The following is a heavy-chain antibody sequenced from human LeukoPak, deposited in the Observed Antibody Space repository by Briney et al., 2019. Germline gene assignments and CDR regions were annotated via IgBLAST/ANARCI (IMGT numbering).Heavy chain of an antibody. CDR2: ISVSGNT. CDR1: GGSFSGYY. Sequence: PPSETLSLTCAVYGGSFSGYYWSWVRQAPGKGLEWVSAISVSGNTYHADSVKGRFTISRDSSKNTLYLQMNSLRAEDTAVYYCARIPRYCSGGSCFSLDYWGQGTLVTVSS. V-gene: IGHV3-53*01. D-gene: IGHD2-15*01. J-gene: IGHJ4*02. CDR3: ARIPRYCSGGSCFSLDY.